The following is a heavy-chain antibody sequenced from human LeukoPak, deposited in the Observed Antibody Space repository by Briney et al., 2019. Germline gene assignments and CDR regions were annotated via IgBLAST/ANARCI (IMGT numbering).Heavy chain of an antibody. V-gene: IGHV3-21*04. CDR3: ASGAADGYNFGFDY. CDR2: ISSSSSYI. Sequence: GGSLRLSCAASGFTFSSYSVNWVRQAPGKGLEWVSSISSSSSYIYYADSVKGRFTISRDNVNNSLYLQMNSLRAEDTAVYFCASGAADGYNFGFDYWGQGTLAAVSS. CDR1: GFTFSSYS. D-gene: IGHD5-24*01. J-gene: IGHJ4*02.